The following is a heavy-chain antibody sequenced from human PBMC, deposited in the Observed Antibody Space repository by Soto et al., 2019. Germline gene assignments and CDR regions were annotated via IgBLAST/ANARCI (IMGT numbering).Heavy chain of an antibody. CDR2: IIPIYGTA. Sequence: SVKVSCKASGGTFSSYAISWVRQAPGQGLEWMGGIIPIYGTANYAQKFQGRVTITADKSTSTAYMELSSLRSEDTAVYYCARATHPTYYYDSSGYYFLDYWGQGTLVTVSS. J-gene: IGHJ4*02. CDR3: ARATHPTYYYDSSGYYFLDY. D-gene: IGHD3-22*01. CDR1: GGTFSSYA. V-gene: IGHV1-69*06.